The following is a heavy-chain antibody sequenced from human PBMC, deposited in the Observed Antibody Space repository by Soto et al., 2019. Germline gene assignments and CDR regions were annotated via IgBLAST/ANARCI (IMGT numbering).Heavy chain of an antibody. CDR3: AKVHGTYDTSGYYHGDY. CDR2: ISDNGGRT. Sequence: EVQLLESGGGLVQPGGSLXXSXXXXXXXXXNXXXXXXXXAXXXXLEXVXTISDNGGRTYYADSVKGRFTISRDNSKNTVYLQMNSLRAEDTAIYYCAKVHGTYDTSGYYHGDYWGQGTLVTVSP. CDR1: XXXXXNXX. V-gene: IGHV3-23*01. D-gene: IGHD3-22*01. J-gene: IGHJ4*02.